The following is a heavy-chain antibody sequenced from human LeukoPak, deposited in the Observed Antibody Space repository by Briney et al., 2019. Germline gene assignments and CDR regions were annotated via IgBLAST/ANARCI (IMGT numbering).Heavy chain of an antibody. Sequence: GGSLRLSCAASGFTFSNYVMHWVRQAPGKGLEWVTFISYDGSHKYYGDSVKGRFTISRDNSKNTLYLQMNSLRVEDTAVYYCAIQIGGGGGALDYWGQGTLVTVSS. CDR3: AIQIGGGGGALDY. CDR2: ISYDGSHK. J-gene: IGHJ4*02. CDR1: GFTFSNYV. V-gene: IGHV3-30*03. D-gene: IGHD3-16*01.